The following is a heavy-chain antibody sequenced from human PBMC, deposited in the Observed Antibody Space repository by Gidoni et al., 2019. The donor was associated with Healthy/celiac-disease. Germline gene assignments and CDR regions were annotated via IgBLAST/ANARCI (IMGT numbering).Heavy chain of an antibody. CDR1: GFTFSRYA. V-gene: IGHV3-23*01. CDR2: ISGRGGST. D-gene: IGHD6-19*01. CDR3: AKVEQWLVRFFDY. J-gene: IGHJ4*02. Sequence: EVQLLESGGGLVQPGGSLRLSCAASGFTFSRYAMSWVRQAQGKGLEWVSAISGRGGSTYYADSVKGRFTISRDNSKNTLYLQMNSLRAEDTAVYYCAKVEQWLVRFFDYWGQGTLVTVSS.